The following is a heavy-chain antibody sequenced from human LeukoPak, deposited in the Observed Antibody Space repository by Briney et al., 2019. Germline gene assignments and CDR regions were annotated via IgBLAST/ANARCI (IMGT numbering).Heavy chain of an antibody. Sequence: PSETLSLTCTVSGGSISSSSYYWGWIRQPPGKGLEWIGSIYYSGSTYYNPSLKSRVTISVDTSKNQFSLKLSSVTAADTAVYYCARGRRGSSAVFDYWGQGTLVTVSS. CDR3: ARGRRGSSAVFDY. J-gene: IGHJ4*02. D-gene: IGHD6-19*01. V-gene: IGHV4-39*01. CDR1: GGSISSSSYY. CDR2: IYYSGST.